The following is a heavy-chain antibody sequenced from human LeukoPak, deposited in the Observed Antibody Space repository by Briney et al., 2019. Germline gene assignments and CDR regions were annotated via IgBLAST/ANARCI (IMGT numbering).Heavy chain of an antibody. V-gene: IGHV1-46*01. J-gene: IGHJ4*02. CDR3: ARLDGNPYYFDY. CDR1: GYTSTSYY. Sequence: ASVKVSCKASGYTSTSYYMHWVRQAPGQGLEWMGIINPSGGSTSYAQKFQGRVTMTRDTSTSTVYMELSSLRSEDTAVYYCARLDGNPYYFDYWGQGTLVTVSS. CDR2: INPSGGST. D-gene: IGHD4-23*01.